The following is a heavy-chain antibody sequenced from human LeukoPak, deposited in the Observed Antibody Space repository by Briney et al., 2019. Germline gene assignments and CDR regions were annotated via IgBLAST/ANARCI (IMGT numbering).Heavy chain of an antibody. CDR3: AKHPTMVRGVDNGLDL. CDR1: GFRFGAYA. V-gene: IGHV3-23*01. J-gene: IGHJ3*01. CDR2: ISGSGSNT. Sequence: GGSLRLSCRVSGFRFGAYAMTWVRQPPGKGLEWVSTISGSGSNTYYADSVKGRFTISRDNSETTLYLQMNSLSVDDTAGYYCAKHPTMVRGVDNGLDLWGQGTMVTVSS. D-gene: IGHD3-10*01.